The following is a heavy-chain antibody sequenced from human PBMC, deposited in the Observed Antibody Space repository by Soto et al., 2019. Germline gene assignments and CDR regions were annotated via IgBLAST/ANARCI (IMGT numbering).Heavy chain of an antibody. Sequence: QVQLQESGPGLVKPSEILSLTCTVSDGSISSYYWSWIRQPPGKGLEWIGYIYYSGSTNYNPSLKSRVTISVDTSKNQFSLKLSSVTAADTAVYYCARDPMVRGNWGQGTLVTVSS. J-gene: IGHJ4*02. CDR3: ARDPMVRGN. V-gene: IGHV4-59*01. CDR1: DGSISSYY. CDR2: IYYSGST. D-gene: IGHD3-10*01.